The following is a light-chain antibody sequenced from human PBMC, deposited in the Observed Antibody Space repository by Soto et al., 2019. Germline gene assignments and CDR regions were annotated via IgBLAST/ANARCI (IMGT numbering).Light chain of an antibody. Sequence: EIMMTQSPDTLYVSPGEGGTLSCRASQSVSSSLVWYQQKPGQAPRLLIYGASNRATDIPARFSGSGSGTDFTLTISSLQSEDFAGYYCKQYIEWPYTFGQGTRLEIK. J-gene: IGKJ2*01. CDR3: KQYIEWPYT. V-gene: IGKV3-15*01. CDR1: QSVSSS. CDR2: GAS.